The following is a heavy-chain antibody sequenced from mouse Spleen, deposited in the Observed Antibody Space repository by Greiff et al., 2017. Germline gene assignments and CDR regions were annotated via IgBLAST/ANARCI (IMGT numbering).Heavy chain of an antibody. Sequence: QVQLQESGAELVRPGTSVKVSCKASGYAFTNYLIEWVKQRPGQGLEWIGVINPGSGGTNYNEKFKGKATLTADKSSSTAYMQLSSLTSEDSAVYFCARGWLYLDYWGQGTTLTVSS. CDR1: GYAFTNYL. J-gene: IGHJ2*01. D-gene: IGHD3-3*01. V-gene: IGHV1-54*01. CDR2: INPGSGGT. CDR3: ARGWLYLDY.